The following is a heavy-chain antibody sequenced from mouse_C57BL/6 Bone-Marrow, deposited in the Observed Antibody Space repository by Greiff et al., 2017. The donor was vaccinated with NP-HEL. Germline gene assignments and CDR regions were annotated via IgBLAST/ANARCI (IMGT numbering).Heavy chain of an antibody. CDR1: GFTFSDAW. Sequence: EVKLVESGGGLVQPGGSMKLSCAASGFTFSDAWMDWVRQSPEKGLEWVAEIRNKANNHATYYAESVKGRFTISRDDSKSSVYLQMNSLRAEDTGIYYCTRETAQATDAMDYWGQGTSVTVSS. CDR3: TRETAQATDAMDY. D-gene: IGHD3-2*02. CDR2: IRNKANNHAT. J-gene: IGHJ4*01. V-gene: IGHV6-6*01.